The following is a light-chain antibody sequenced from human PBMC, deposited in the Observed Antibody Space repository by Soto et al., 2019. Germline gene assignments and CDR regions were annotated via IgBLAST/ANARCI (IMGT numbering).Light chain of an antibody. CDR1: QSVSTY. Sequence: EIVLTQSPATLYSSTGERATLSCRASQSVSTYLAWYQQKPGQAPRLFIYDASSRATGIPARFSGSGSGTDFTLTISSLEPEDFAVYYCQHRDTFGLGTKLEIK. J-gene: IGKJ2*01. CDR2: DAS. V-gene: IGKV3-11*01. CDR3: QHRDT.